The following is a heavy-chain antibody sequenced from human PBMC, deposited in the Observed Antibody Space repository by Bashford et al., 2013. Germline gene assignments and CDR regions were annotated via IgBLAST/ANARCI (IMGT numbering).Heavy chain of an antibody. V-gene: IGHV4-4*07. D-gene: IGHD2-8*02. CDR2: IYTSGST. CDR3: ARDPYWDGRQGGAYDL. J-gene: IGHJ3*01. Sequence: SETLSLTCTVSGGSISSYYWSWIRQPAGKGLEWIGRIYTSGSTNYNPSLKSRVTISVDTSKNQVSLRVTSVTAADTAVYYCARDPYWDGRQGGAYDLWGQGTMVTVSS. CDR1: GGSISSYY.